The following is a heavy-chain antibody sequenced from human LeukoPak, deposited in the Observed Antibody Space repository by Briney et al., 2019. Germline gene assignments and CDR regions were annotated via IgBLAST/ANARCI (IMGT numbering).Heavy chain of an antibody. CDR2: IYTSGST. Sequence: SETLSLTCTVSGGSLSSYYWSWIRQPAGKGLEWIGRIYTSGSTNYNPSLKSRVTMSVDTSKNQFSLKLSSVTAADTAVYYCAREDGSGSSYYYYYYMDVWGKGTTVTVSS. CDR3: AREDGSGSSYYYYYYMDV. V-gene: IGHV4-4*07. J-gene: IGHJ6*03. D-gene: IGHD3-22*01. CDR1: GGSLSSYY.